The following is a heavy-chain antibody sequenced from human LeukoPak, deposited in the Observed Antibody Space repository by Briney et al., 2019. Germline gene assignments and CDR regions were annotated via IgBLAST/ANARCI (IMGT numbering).Heavy chain of an antibody. D-gene: IGHD3-22*01. V-gene: IGHV3-7*01. CDR1: GFSFGSFW. CDR2: IKEDGSET. Sequence: GGSLRLSCAGSGFSFGSFWMNWVRQAPGKGLEWVAHIKEDGSETNYVDSLKGRFTISRDNAKNLAYLQMNSLRADDTAVYYCARDPAYYYDSSGYYDYWGQGTLVTVSS. J-gene: IGHJ4*02. CDR3: ARDPAYYYDSSGYYDY.